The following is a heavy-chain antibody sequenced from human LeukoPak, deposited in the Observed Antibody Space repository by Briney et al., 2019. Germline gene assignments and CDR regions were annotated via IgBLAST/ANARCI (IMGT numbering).Heavy chain of an antibody. CDR2: IYYSGST. V-gene: IGHV4-39*07. J-gene: IGHJ4*02. CDR3: ARYYYDTSGYYPRYRGAFDY. Sequence: SETLSLTCTVSGGSISSSSYYWGWIRQPPVKGLEWIGSIYYSGSTYYNPSLKSRVTISVDTSKNQFSLKLSSVTAADTALYYCARYYYDTSGYYPRYRGAFDYWGQGTLVTVSS. CDR1: GGSISSSSYY. D-gene: IGHD3-22*01.